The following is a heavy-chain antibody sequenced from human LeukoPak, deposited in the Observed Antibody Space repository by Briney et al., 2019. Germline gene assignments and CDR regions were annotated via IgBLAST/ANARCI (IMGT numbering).Heavy chain of an antibody. CDR1: VGSLSSGDYY. J-gene: IGHJ4*02. V-gene: IGHV4-30-4*01. D-gene: IGHD3-16*02. CDR3: ARAVYDYVWGSYRLGFDY. CDR2: IYYSGST. Sequence: PSQTLSLTCTLSVGSLSSGDYYSSWIRHPPGKGLEWLGYIYYSGSTYYNPSLKSRVTISVDMSKNQFSLKLSSVTAADTAVYYCARAVYDYVWGSYRLGFDYWGQGTLVTVSS.